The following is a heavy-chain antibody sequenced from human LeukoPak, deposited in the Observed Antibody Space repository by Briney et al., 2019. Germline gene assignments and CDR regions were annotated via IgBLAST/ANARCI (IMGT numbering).Heavy chain of an antibody. CDR1: GYTFTSYG. D-gene: IGHD3-22*01. Sequence: GASVKVSCKASGYTFTSYGISWVRQAPGQGLQWLGWISASNGNTNYAQKFRDRVTMSTDTSTGTAYLDVRSLTSDDTAVYYCASKWVTYYYNSSAYHYPTDVFDIWGQGTMVTVSS. V-gene: IGHV1-18*01. J-gene: IGHJ3*02. CDR2: ISASNGNT. CDR3: ASKWVTYYYNSSAYHYPTDVFDI.